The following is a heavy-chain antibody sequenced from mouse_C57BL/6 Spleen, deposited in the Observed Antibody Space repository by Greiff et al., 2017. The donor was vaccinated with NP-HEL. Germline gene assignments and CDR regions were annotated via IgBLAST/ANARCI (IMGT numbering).Heavy chain of an antibody. CDR2: IYPGDGDT. CDR1: GYAFSSYW. D-gene: IGHD2-2*01. V-gene: IGHV1-80*01. CDR3: ARRTSLLWLQYYAMDY. J-gene: IGHJ4*01. Sequence: QVQLKESGAELVKPGASVKISCKASGYAFSSYWMNWVKQRPGKGLEWIGQIYPGDGDTNYNGKFKGKATLTADKSSSTAYMQLSSLTSEDSAVYFCARRTSLLWLQYYAMDYWGQGTSVTVSS.